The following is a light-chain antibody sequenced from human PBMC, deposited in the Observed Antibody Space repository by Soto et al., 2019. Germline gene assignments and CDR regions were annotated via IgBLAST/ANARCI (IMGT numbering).Light chain of an antibody. CDR2: KAS. CDR3: QQYNDYSWT. Sequence: DIQMTQSPSTLSASVGDRVAITCRASQNIDIWLAWYQQKPGKAPKLLIYKASSLESGVPSRFSGSGSGTEFTLTISNLLPDDFATYYCQQYNDYSWTFGQGTKVEIK. CDR1: QNIDIW. J-gene: IGKJ1*01. V-gene: IGKV1-5*03.